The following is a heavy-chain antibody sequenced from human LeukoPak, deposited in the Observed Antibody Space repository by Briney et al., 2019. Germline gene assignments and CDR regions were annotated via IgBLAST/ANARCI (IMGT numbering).Heavy chain of an antibody. CDR1: GYSFTSYW. CDR3: ARRGYCSSTSCSSWFDP. J-gene: IGHJ5*02. CDR2: IHPGDSDT. Sequence: GESLKISCKGSGYSFTSYWIGWVRQMPGKGLEWMGIIHPGDSDTRYSPSFQGQVTISADKSISTAYLQWSSLKASDTAMYYCARRGYCSSTSCSSWFDPWGQGTLVTVSS. D-gene: IGHD2-2*01. V-gene: IGHV5-51*01.